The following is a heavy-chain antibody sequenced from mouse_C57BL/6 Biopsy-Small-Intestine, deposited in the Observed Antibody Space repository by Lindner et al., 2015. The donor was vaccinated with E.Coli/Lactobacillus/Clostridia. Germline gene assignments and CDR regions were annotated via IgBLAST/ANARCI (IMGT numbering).Heavy chain of an antibody. J-gene: IGHJ4*01. CDR2: IYPGDGDT. CDR1: GYAFSSYW. V-gene: IGHV1-80*01. CDR3: ARWGHPVYYYAMDY. Sequence: VQLQESGAELVKPGASVKISCKASGYAFSSYWMNWVKQRPGKGLEWIGQIYPGDGDTNYNGKFKGKATLTADKSSSTAYMQLSSLTSEDSAVYFCARWGHPVYYYAMDYWGQGTSVTVSS.